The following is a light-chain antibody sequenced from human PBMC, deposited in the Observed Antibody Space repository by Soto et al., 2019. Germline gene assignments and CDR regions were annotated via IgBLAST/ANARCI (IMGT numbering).Light chain of an antibody. J-gene: IGLJ3*02. CDR3: QSYDDSNQV. CDR1: SGSIASNY. CDR2: EDN. Sequence: LTQPASVSGSPGQSITISCTGSSGSIASNYVQWYQQRPGSAPTTVIYEDNQRPSGVPDRFSGSIDRSSSSASLTISGLKTEDEADYYCQSYDDSNQVFGGGTKLTVL. V-gene: IGLV6-57*02.